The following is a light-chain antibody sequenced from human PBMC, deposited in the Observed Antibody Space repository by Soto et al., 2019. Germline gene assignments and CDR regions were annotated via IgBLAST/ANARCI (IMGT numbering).Light chain of an antibody. CDR3: QQRTKS. V-gene: IGKV3-11*01. CDR2: DVS. J-gene: IGKJ5*01. Sequence: EIVLTQSPVTLSLSPGERATLSCRASQSVSTYLACYQQKPGQAPRLLIYDVSNRATGVPARFSGSGSGTDFTLTISSLEPEDFAVYYCQQRTKSFGQGTRLEIK. CDR1: QSVSTY.